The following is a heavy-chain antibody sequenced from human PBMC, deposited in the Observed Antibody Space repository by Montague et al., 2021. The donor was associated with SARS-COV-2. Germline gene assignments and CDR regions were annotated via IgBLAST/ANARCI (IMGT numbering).Heavy chain of an antibody. D-gene: IGHD2-2*01. CDR1: GGSISSYY. CDR3: ARRGLGYCSSTSCQNAFDI. J-gene: IGHJ3*02. CDR2: IYYSGST. Sequence: SETLSLTCTVSGGSISSYYWSWIRQPPGKGLEWIGYIYYSGSTNYNPSLKSRVTISVDTSKNQFSLKLSSVTAADTAVYYCARRGLGYCSSTSCQNAFDIWAQGTMGTVSS. V-gene: IGHV4-59*08.